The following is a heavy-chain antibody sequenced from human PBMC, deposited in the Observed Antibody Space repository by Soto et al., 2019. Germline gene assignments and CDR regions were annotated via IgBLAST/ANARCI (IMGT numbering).Heavy chain of an antibody. CDR1: GGSISSYY. J-gene: IGHJ4*02. CDR2: IYYSGST. D-gene: IGHD3-22*01. CDR3: AREGYYYDSSGYYSHAYLDH. Sequence: SETLSLTCTVSGGSISSYYWSWIRQPPGKGLEWIGYIYYSGSTNYNPSLKSRVTISVDTSKNQFSLKLSSVTAADTAVYYCAREGYYYDSSGYYSHAYLDHWGQGTLVTVSS. V-gene: IGHV4-59*01.